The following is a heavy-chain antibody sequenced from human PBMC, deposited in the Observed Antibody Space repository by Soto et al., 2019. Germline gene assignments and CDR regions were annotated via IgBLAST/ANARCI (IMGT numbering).Heavy chain of an antibody. CDR3: ARHLRVTTAWFDP. D-gene: IGHD4-4*01. Sequence: SETLSLTCTVSGGSINNYYWSWIRQPPGKGLEWIGYIYYSGSTNYNPSLKSRVTVSVDTSKNQFSLKLSSVTSADTAVYYCARHLRVTTAWFDPWGQGTLVTVSS. CDR1: GGSINNYY. J-gene: IGHJ5*02. V-gene: IGHV4-59*08. CDR2: IYYSGST.